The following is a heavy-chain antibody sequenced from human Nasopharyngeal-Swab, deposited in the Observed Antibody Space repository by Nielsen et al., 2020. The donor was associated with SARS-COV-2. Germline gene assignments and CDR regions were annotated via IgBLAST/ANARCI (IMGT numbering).Heavy chain of an antibody. Sequence: GESLKIPCAASGFTFNTYAISWVRQAPGKGLEWVSVISGSDYSTKYADSVKGRFTISRDNAKNSLYLQMNSLRAEDTAVYYCARVVGAIKTFDSWGQGTLVTVSS. J-gene: IGHJ4*02. CDR1: GFTFNTYA. D-gene: IGHD1-26*01. CDR2: ISGSDYST. CDR3: ARVVGAIKTFDS. V-gene: IGHV3-23*01.